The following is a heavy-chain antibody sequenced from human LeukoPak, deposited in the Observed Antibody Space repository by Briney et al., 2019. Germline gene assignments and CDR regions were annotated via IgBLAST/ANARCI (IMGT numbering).Heavy chain of an antibody. CDR3: ASGKSGYDFLRFVSSWYLEYYFDY. Sequence: GGSLRLSCAASGFTFSSYEMNWVRQAPGKGLEWVSYISSSGSTIYYADSVKGRFTISRDDSKNSMYLQMNSLKTEDTAVYYCASGKSGYDFLRFVSSWYLEYYFDYWGQGTLVTVSS. D-gene: IGHD5-12*01. CDR1: GFTFSSYE. J-gene: IGHJ4*02. V-gene: IGHV3-48*03. CDR2: ISSSGSTI.